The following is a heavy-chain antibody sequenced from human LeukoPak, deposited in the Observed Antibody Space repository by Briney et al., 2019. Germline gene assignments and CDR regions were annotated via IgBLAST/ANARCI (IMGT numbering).Heavy chain of an antibody. J-gene: IGHJ6*03. CDR1: GGSFSGYY. V-gene: IGHV4-34*01. D-gene: IGHD1-26*01. Sequence: SETLSLTCAVYGGSFSGYYWSWIRQPPGKGLEWIGEINHSGSTNYNPSLKSRVTISVDTSKNQFSLKLSSVTAADTAVYYCARCTSGSYFYYYYMDVWGKGTTVTVSS. CDR3: ARCTSGSYFYYYYMDV. CDR2: INHSGST.